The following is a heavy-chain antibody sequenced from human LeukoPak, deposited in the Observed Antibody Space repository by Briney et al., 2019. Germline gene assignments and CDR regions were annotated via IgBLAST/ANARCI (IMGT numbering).Heavy chain of an antibody. CDR3: ASSGVGGWYYFDY. V-gene: IGHV1-69*05. CDR2: IIPIFGTA. D-gene: IGHD6-19*01. J-gene: IGHJ4*02. CDR1: GGTFSSYA. Sequence: SVKVSCKASGGTFSSYAISWVRQAPGQGLEWMGRIIPIFGTANYAQKFQGRVTITTDESTSTAYMELSSLRSEDTALYYCASSGVGGWYYFDYWGQGTLVTVSS.